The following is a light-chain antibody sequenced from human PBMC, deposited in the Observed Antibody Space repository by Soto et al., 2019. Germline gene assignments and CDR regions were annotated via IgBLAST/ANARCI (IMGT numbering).Light chain of an antibody. J-gene: IGLJ1*01. CDR3: QSYDISLSGYV. CDR2: GNS. V-gene: IGLV1-40*01. Sequence: QSVLTQPPSVSGAPGQRVTISCTGSSSNIGAGYDVHWYQQLPGTAPKLLIYGNSNRPSGVPDRFSGSKSGPSASLAITGLEAEDEADYYCQSYDISLSGYVFGTGTKLTVL. CDR1: SSNIGAGYD.